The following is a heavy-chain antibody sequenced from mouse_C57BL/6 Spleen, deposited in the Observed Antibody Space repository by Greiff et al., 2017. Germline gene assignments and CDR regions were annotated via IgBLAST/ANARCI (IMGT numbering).Heavy chain of an antibody. CDR2: IDPSDSET. D-gene: IGHD1-1*01. J-gene: IGHJ4*01. V-gene: IGHV1-52*01. Sequence: QVQLQQPGAELVRPGSSVKLSCKASGYTFTSYWMHWVKQRPIQGLEWIGNIDPSDSETHYNQKFKDKATLTVDKSSSTAYMQLSSLTSEDSAVYYCARGGYYCSSHYAMDYWGQGTSVTVSS. CDR1: GYTFTSYW. CDR3: ARGGYYCSSHYAMDY.